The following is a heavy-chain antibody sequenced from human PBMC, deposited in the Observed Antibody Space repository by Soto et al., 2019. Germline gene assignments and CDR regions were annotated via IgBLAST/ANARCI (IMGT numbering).Heavy chain of an antibody. Sequence: GGSLRLSCAASGFTFSSYAMHWVRQAPGKGLEYVSAISSNGGSTYYANSVKGRFTISRDNSKNTLYLQMGSLRAEDMAVYYCARELRDYIWGSYRRDYYFDYWGQGTLVTVSS. CDR1: GFTFSSYA. CDR2: ISSNGGST. J-gene: IGHJ4*02. V-gene: IGHV3-64*01. D-gene: IGHD3-16*02. CDR3: ARELRDYIWGSYRRDYYFDY.